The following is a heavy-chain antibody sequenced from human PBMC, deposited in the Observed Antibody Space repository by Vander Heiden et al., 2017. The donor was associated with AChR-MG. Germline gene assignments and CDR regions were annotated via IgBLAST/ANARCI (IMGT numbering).Heavy chain of an antibody. D-gene: IGHD3-3*01. CDR3: ARALDFGVVINGFDP. CDR1: GFTFSSYE. J-gene: IGHJ5*02. V-gene: IGHV3-48*03. CDR2: ISSSGSTI. Sequence: EVQLVESGGGLVQPGGSLRPSCAASGFTFSSYEMNWVRQAPGKGLEWVSYISSSGSTIYYADSVKGRFTISRDNAKNSLYLQMNSLRAEDTAVYYCARALDFGVVINGFDPWGQGTLVTVSS.